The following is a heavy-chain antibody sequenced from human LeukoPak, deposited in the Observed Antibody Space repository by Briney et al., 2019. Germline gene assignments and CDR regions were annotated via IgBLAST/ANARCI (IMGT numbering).Heavy chain of an antibody. V-gene: IGHV1-8*01. CDR3: ARGRRYYDSSGYYYFDY. D-gene: IGHD3-22*01. Sequence: ASVKVSCKASGYTFTSYDINWVRQATGQGLEWMGWMNPNSGNTGYAQKFQGRVTMTRNTSISTACMELSSLRSEDTAVYYCARGRRYYDSSGYYYFDYWGQGTLVTVSS. CDR2: MNPNSGNT. CDR1: GYTFTSYD. J-gene: IGHJ4*02.